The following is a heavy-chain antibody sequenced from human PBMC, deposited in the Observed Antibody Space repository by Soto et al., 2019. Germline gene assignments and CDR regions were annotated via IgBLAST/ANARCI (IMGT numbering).Heavy chain of an antibody. D-gene: IGHD2-2*02. CDR3: ARLPYCSSTSCYRSFNYYYYGMDV. CDR2: IIPIFGTA. Sequence: SVKVSCKASGGTFSSYAISWVRQAPGQGLEWMGGIIPIFGTANYAQKFQGRVTITADESTSTAYMELSSLRSEDTAVYYCARLPYCSSTSCYRSFNYYYYGMDVWGQGTTVTVSS. J-gene: IGHJ6*02. CDR1: GGTFSSYA. V-gene: IGHV1-69*13.